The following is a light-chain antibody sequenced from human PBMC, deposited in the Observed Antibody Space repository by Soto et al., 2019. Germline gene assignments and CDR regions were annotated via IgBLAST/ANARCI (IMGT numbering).Light chain of an antibody. J-gene: IGLJ1*01. V-gene: IGLV2-11*02. CDR1: SSYVGGYNY. CDR2: NFN. Sequence: QSVLTLPRSGSGSPGQSVTISCTGTSSYVGGYNYVSWYQQHPGKAPQILIFNFNRRPSGVPDRFYGSTSGNTPSLTISGLQAEDEADYYCFSYVGSYTFDFANGTKVTVL. CDR3: FSYVGSYTFD.